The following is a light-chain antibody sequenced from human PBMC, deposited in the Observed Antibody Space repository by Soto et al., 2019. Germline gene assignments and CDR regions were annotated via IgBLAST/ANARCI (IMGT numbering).Light chain of an antibody. Sequence: AIRMTQSPSSLSASTGDRVTITWRASQGISSYLAWYQQKPGKAPKLLIYAASTLQSGVPSRFSGSGSGTDFTLTISCLQSEDFATYYCQQYYSYPSYTFGQWTKLEIK. CDR2: AAS. CDR1: QGISSY. J-gene: IGKJ2*01. CDR3: QQYYSYPSYT. V-gene: IGKV1-8*01.